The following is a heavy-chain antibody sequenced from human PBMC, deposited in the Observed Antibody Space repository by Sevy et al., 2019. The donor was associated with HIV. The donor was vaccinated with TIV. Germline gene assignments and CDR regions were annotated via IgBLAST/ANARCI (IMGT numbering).Heavy chain of an antibody. D-gene: IGHD2-2*01. Sequence: GGSLRLSCAASGFTFSSHDMHWVRQPTGKGLEWVSAIKTAGDTLYQGSVKGRFTISRENDKSSLYLNMNSLRAGETAVYYCARKDQGGSRGAFDIWGQGEMVTVSS. CDR2: IKTAGDT. J-gene: IGHJ3*02. V-gene: IGHV3-13*01. CDR3: ARKDQGGSRGAFDI. CDR1: GFTFSSHD.